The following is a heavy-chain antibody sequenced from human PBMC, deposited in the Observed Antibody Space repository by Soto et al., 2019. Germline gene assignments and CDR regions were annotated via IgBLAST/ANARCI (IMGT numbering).Heavy chain of an antibody. V-gene: IGHV3-21*01. CDR2: ISSSSSYI. D-gene: IGHD5-12*01. CDR3: ARVVPVASNYFDY. CDR1: GFTFSSYS. J-gene: IGHJ4*02. Sequence: GGSLRLSCAASGFTFSSYSMNWVRQAPGKGLEWVSSISSSSSYIYYEDSVKGRFTISRDNAKNSLYLQMNSLRAEDTAVYYCARVVPVASNYFDYWGQGTLVTVSS.